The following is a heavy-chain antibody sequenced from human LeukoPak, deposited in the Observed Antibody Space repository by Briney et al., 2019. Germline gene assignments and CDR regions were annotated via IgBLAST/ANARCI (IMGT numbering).Heavy chain of an antibody. J-gene: IGHJ6*03. CDR3: ARVVGLRGYYMDV. CDR1: VFTFSSYA. V-gene: IGHV3-30*04. D-gene: IGHD1-26*01. CDR2: ISYDGSNK. Sequence: PGGSLRLSCAASVFTFSSYAMHWVRQAPGKGLEWVAVISYDGSNKYYADSVKGRFTISRDNSKNTLYLQMNSLRAEDTAVYYCARVVGLRGYYMDVWGKGTTVTVSS.